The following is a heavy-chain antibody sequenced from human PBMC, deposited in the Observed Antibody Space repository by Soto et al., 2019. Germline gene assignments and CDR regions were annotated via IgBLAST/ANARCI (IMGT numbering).Heavy chain of an antibody. Sequence: SQALSRTCAISGDSVSSNSAAWNWIRQYPSRGLEWLGRTYYRSKWYNDYAVSVKSRITINPDTSKNQFSLQLNSVTPEDTAVYYCARGYSSGWYDYYYGMDVWGQGTAVTVSS. CDR3: ARGYSSGWYDYYYGMDV. D-gene: IGHD6-19*01. CDR1: GDSVSSNSAA. V-gene: IGHV6-1*01. J-gene: IGHJ6*02. CDR2: TYYRSKWYN.